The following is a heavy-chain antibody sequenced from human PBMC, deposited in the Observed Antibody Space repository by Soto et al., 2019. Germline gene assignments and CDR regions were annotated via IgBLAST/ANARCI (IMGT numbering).Heavy chain of an antibody. J-gene: IGHJ5*02. Sequence: ASVKVSCKASGFSFTGYYIHWLRQAPRQGLEWKGWINAHSGGTEYAQKFQGRVTLTRDMSIATAYLTLTSLTSDDTALYYCAKDLTRQLAYWLDPWGQGTQVTVPS. CDR2: INAHSGGT. CDR1: GFSFTGYY. CDR3: AKDLTRQLAYWLDP. D-gene: IGHD6-6*01. V-gene: IGHV1-2*02.